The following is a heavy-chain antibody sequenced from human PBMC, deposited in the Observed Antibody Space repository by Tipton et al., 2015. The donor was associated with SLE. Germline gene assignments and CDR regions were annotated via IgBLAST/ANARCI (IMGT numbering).Heavy chain of an antibody. D-gene: IGHD1-7*01. J-gene: IGHJ4*02. CDR1: GGSISSSSYY. CDR3: ARVVTGTWGY. Sequence: LRLSCTVSGGSISSSSYYWGWIRQPPGKGLEWIGYIDDSGNTDYTPSLKSRVTISVDTSKNQFSLKLSSVTAADTAVYYCARVVTGTWGYWGQGTLVTVSS. CDR2: IDDSGNT. V-gene: IGHV4-61*05.